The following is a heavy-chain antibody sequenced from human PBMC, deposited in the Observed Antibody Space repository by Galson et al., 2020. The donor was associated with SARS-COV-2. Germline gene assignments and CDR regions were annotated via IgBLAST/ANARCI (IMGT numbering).Heavy chain of an antibody. CDR1: GYTFTSYD. D-gene: IGHD3-10*01. CDR3: ARDLNAGPMVRGVMLFDP. V-gene: IGHV1-8*01. CDR2: MNPNSGNT. J-gene: IGHJ5*02. Sequence: ASVKVSCKASGYTFTSYDINWVRQATGQGLEWMGWMNPNSGNTGYAQKFQGRVTMTRNTSISTAYMELSSLRSEDTAVYYCARDLNAGPMVRGVMLFDPWGQGTLVTVSS.